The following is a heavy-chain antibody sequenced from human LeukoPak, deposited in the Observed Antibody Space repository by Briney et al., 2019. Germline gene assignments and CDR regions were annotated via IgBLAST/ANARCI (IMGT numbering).Heavy chain of an antibody. V-gene: IGHV1-2*02. D-gene: IGHD1-1*01. CDR1: GYTFTGHY. CDR2: INSDSGGT. CDR3: ARGRVHSWSDAFDI. J-gene: IGHJ3*02. Sequence: ASVKVSCKASGYTFTGHYMHWVRQAPGQGLEWMGWINSDSGGTKYAQKFQGSIIMTRVTSISTAYMDLSRLKSDDTAVYYCARGRVHSWSDAFDIWGQGTTVTVSS.